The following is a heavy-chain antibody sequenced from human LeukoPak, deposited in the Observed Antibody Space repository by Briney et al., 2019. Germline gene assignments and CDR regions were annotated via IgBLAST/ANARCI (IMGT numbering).Heavy chain of an antibody. J-gene: IGHJ4*02. D-gene: IGHD3-10*01. CDR2: IYTTGST. CDR3: ARQGVAVRGVMILKRPAGFDY. CDR1: GGSISGYY. Sequence: SETLSLTCTVSGGSISGYYWNWIRQPAGKGLEWVGRIYTTGSTNYNPSLKDRVTMSVDTSKNQFSLKLSSVTAADTAVYYCARQGVAVRGVMILKRPAGFDYWGQGILVAVSS. V-gene: IGHV4-4*07.